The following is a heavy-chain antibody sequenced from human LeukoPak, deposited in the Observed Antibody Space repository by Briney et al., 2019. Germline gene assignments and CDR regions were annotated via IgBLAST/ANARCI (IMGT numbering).Heavy chain of an antibody. CDR2: FDPENGEK. V-gene: IGHV1-24*01. CDR1: GYTLTELS. D-gene: IGHD3-10*01. Sequence: ASVKVSCKVSGYTLTELSMPWVRQAPGKGLEWMGGFDPENGEKIYAQNFQGRVTMTEDTSTDTAYMELSSLRSEDTASYYCATEAIVERRGSGTYYNSGAFDIWGLGTMVTVSS. J-gene: IGHJ3*02. CDR3: ATEAIVERRGSGTYYNSGAFDI.